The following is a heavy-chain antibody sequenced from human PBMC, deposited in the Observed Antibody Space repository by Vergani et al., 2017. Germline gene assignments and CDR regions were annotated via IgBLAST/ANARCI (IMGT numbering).Heavy chain of an antibody. CDR2: IYYSGST. J-gene: IGHJ4*02. CDR1: GGSLSSSSYY. D-gene: IGHD3-16*02. CDR3: ARDFTDEYVWGSYRY. V-gene: IGHV4-39*07. Sequence: QLQLQESGPGLVKPSETLSLTCTVSGGSLSSSSYYWGWIRQPPGKGLEWIGSIYYSGSTYYNPSLKSRVTISVDTSKNQFSLKLSSVTAADTAVYYCARDFTDEYVWGSYRYWGQGTLVTVSS.